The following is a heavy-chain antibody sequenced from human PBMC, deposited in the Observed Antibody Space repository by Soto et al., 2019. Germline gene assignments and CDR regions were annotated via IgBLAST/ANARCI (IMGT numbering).Heavy chain of an antibody. J-gene: IGHJ4*02. V-gene: IGHV3-49*03. Sequence: PGGSLRLSCTASGFTFGDYAMSWFRQAPGKGLEWVGFIRSKAYGGTTEYAASVKGRFTISRDDSKSIAYLQMNSLKTEDTAVYYCTRGYCSGGSCHRDFDYWGQGTLVTVSS. CDR3: TRGYCSGGSCHRDFDY. CDR1: GFTFGDYA. D-gene: IGHD2-15*01. CDR2: IRSKAYGGTT.